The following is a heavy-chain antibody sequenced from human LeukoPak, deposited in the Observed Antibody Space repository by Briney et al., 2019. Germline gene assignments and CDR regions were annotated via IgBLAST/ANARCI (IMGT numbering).Heavy chain of an antibody. D-gene: IGHD3-22*01. CDR1: GFTFSSYS. CDR3: ARDFGDYYDSSGPNRPSFDY. J-gene: IGHJ4*02. V-gene: IGHV3-21*01. Sequence: GGSLRLSCAASGFTFSSYSMNWVRQAPGKGLEWVSSISSSSSYIYYADSVKGRFTISRDNAKNSLYLQMNGLRAEDTAVYYCARDFGDYYDSSGPNRPSFDYWGQGTLVTVSS. CDR2: ISSSSSYI.